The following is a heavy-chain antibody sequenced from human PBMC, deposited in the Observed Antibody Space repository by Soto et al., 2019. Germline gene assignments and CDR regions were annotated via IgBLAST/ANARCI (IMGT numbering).Heavy chain of an antibody. J-gene: IGHJ4*02. V-gene: IGHV4-59*01. Sequence: SETLSLTCTVSGGSITTYQWSWIRQPPGKGLEWIGGYSGFTDYNPSLESRATISVDHSKNQFSLTLRSVTAADTAVYYWAWDYGEYSLCFDYWGQGALVTVSS. D-gene: IGHD4-17*01. CDR3: AWDYGEYSLCFDY. CDR1: GGSITTYQ. CDR2: YSGFT.